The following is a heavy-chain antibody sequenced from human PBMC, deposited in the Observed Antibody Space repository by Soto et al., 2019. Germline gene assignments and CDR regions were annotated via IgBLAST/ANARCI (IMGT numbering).Heavy chain of an antibody. CDR3: ARDCPGSSTTCYGNEWFDS. J-gene: IGHJ5*01. Sequence: EVQLVESGGGLVQPGGSLRLSCAASGFTFSSYSMNWVRQAPGKGLEWFSYISSSRSTIYYADSVKGRFTISRDNAKNSLYLQMNSLRAEDTAVYYCARDCPGSSTTCYGNEWFDSWGQGTLVTVSS. D-gene: IGHD2-2*01. V-gene: IGHV3-48*01. CDR1: GFTFSSYS. CDR2: ISSSRSTI.